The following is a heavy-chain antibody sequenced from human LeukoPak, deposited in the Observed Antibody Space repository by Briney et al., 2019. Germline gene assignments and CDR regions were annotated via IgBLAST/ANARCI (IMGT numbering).Heavy chain of an antibody. CDR3: ARDPGHDYGDYERYFQH. V-gene: IGHV3-21*01. D-gene: IGHD4-17*01. Sequence: GGSLRLSCAATGFTYSSYSMNWVRQAPGKGLEWVSSISSSSSYIYYADSVKGRFTISRDNAKNSLYLQMNSLRAEDTAVYYCARDPGHDYGDYERYFQHWGQGTLVTVSS. CDR1: GFTYSSYS. CDR2: ISSSSSYI. J-gene: IGHJ1*01.